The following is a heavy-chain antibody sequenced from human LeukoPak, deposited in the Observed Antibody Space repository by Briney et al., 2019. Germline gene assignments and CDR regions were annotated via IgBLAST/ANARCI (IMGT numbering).Heavy chain of an antibody. J-gene: IGHJ4*02. CDR2: ISSSSSYI. CDR1: GFTFSSYS. CDR3: TRHHCTSTSCSRDY. V-gene: IGHV3-21*04. D-gene: IGHD2-2*01. Sequence: PGGSLRLSCAASGFTFSSYSMTWVRQAPGRGLEWVSSISSSSSYIYYADSVKGRFTISRDNAKNSLYLQMNSLKTEDTAVYYCTRHHCTSTSCSRDYWGQGTLVTVSS.